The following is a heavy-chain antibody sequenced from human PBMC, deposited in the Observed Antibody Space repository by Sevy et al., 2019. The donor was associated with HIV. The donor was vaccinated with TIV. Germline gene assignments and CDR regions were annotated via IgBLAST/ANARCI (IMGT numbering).Heavy chain of an antibody. CDR1: GFIFTSYT. CDR3: ARDHGYCSGESCYSGGY. J-gene: IGHJ4*02. D-gene: IGHD2-15*01. V-gene: IGHV3-21*06. CDR2: SSGSGNDM. Sequence: GGSLRLSCSASGFIFTSYTMIWVRQAPGRGLEWVASSSGSGNDMHYAVSVKGRFTMSRDNAKNLVYLQMNGLRTEDTAVCYCARDHGYCSGESCYSGGYWGQGTQVTVSS.